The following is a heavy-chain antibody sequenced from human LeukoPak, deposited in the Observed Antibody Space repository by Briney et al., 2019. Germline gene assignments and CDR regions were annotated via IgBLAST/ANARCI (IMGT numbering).Heavy chain of an antibody. CDR1: GYIFTGYY. Sequence: ASVKVSCKASGYIFTGYYMHWVRQAPGQGLEWMGWISPHSGGTNYAQKLQGRVTMTLDTSISTVYMELSRLRSDDTAVYYCARVSRLYYDTSGRIFDYWGQGTLVTVSS. V-gene: IGHV1-2*02. CDR2: ISPHSGGT. CDR3: ARVSRLYYDTSGRIFDY. D-gene: IGHD3-22*01. J-gene: IGHJ4*02.